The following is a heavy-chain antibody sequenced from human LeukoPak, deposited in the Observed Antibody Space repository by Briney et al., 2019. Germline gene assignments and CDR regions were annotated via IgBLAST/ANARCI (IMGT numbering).Heavy chain of an antibody. CDR1: GFTFSNYW. CDR3: AQEDIKARKFDP. D-gene: IGHD5-12*01. J-gene: IGHJ5*02. CDR2: ISGSGDST. V-gene: IGHV3-23*01. Sequence: PGGSLRLSCAASGFTFSNYWMTWVRQAPGKGLEWVSAISGSGDSTYYADSVKGRFTISRDNLKNTLYLQTYSLRAEDTAVYYCAQEDIKARKFDPWGQGTLVTVSS.